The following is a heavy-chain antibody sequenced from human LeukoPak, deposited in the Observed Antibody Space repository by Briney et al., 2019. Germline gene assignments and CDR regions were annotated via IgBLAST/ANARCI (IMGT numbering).Heavy chain of an antibody. J-gene: IGHJ5*02. CDR3: AKDYGSLGWNWFDP. D-gene: IGHD3-10*01. CDR2: ISWNSGSI. CDR1: GFTFDDYA. Sequence: PGGSLRLSCAASGFTFDDYAMHWVRQAPGKGLEWVSGISWNSGSIGYADSVKGRFTISRDNAKNSLYLQMNSLRAEDTALYYYAKDYGSLGWNWFDPWGQGTLVTVSS. V-gene: IGHV3-9*01.